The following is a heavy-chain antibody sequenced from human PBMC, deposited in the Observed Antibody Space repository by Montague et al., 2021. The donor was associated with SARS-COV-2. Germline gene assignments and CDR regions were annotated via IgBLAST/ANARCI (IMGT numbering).Heavy chain of an antibody. CDR3: ARNPGPAAMWGWFDP. Sequence: TLSLTCTVSGGSISSGGYYWSWIRQHPGKGLEWIGYIYYSGSTYYNPSLKSRVTISVDTSKNQFSLKLSSVTAADTAVYYCARNPGPAAMWGWFDPWGQGTLVTVSS. V-gene: IGHV4-31*03. CDR2: IYYSGST. CDR1: GGSISSGGYY. D-gene: IGHD2-2*01. J-gene: IGHJ5*02.